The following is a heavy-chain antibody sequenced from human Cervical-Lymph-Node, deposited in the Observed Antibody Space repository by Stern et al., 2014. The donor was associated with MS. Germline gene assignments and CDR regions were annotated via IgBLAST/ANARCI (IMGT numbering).Heavy chain of an antibody. CDR2: IYWNDDK. CDR3: AHNNIVVHDYGMDV. Sequence: QITLQESGPTLVKPTQTLTLTCTFSGFSLSTSGVGVGWIRQPPGKALEWLALIYWNDDKRYSPSLKSRLTITKDTSKNQVVLTMTNMDPVDTATYYCAHNNIVVHDYGMDVWGQGTTVTVSS. V-gene: IGHV2-5*01. J-gene: IGHJ6*02. CDR1: GFSLSTSGVG. D-gene: IGHD2/OR15-2a*01.